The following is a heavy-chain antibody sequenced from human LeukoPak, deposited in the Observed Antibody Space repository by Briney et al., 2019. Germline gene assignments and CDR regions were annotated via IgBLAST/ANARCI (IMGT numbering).Heavy chain of an antibody. V-gene: IGHV1-18*01. Sequence: ASVKVSCKASGYSFTSYGISWVRQAPGQGLEWMGWISAYNGNTNYAQKFQGRVTMTTDTSTSTAYMELRSLRSDDTAVYYCAREKVAVAGPDFDYWGQGTLVTVSS. CDR3: AREKVAVAGPDFDY. D-gene: IGHD6-19*01. CDR2: ISAYNGNT. J-gene: IGHJ4*02. CDR1: GYSFTSYG.